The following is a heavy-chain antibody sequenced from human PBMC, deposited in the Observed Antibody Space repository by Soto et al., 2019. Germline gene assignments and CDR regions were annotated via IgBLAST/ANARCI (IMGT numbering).Heavy chain of an antibody. CDR2: IYHSGST. CDR3: ARGNDLPYYYYGLDV. J-gene: IGHJ6*02. CDR1: GGSISSSNW. Sequence: SETLSLTCTVSGGSISSSNWWSWVRQPPGKGLEWIGEIYHSGSTNYNPSLKSRVTISVDKSKNQFSLKLSSVTAADTAVYYCARGNDLPYYYYGLDVWGQGTTVTVSS. D-gene: IGHD1-1*01. V-gene: IGHV4-4*02.